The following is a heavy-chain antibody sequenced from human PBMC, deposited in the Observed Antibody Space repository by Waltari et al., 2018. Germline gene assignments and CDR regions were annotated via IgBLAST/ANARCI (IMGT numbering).Heavy chain of an antibody. CDR2: INHSGST. CDR1: GGSFSGYY. V-gene: IGHV4-34*01. CDR3: ARVRAAAGRMEYFQH. Sequence: QVQLQQWGAGLLKPSETLSLTCAVYGGSFSGYYWSWIRQPPGKGLEWIGEINHSGSTNYNPSLNSRVTISVDTSKNQFSLKLSSVTAADTAVYYCARVRAAAGRMEYFQHWGQGTLVTVSS. J-gene: IGHJ1*01. D-gene: IGHD6-13*01.